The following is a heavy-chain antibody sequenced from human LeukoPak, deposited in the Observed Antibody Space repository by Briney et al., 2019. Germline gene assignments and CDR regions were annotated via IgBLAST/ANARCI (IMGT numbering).Heavy chain of an antibody. J-gene: IGHJ4*02. D-gene: IGHD3-10*01. V-gene: IGHV4-31*03. CDR3: ARVFGSGRFIDY. Sequence: SETLSLTCTVSGGSISSGDYYWSWIRQHPGKGLEWIGYIYYSGSTYYNPSLKSRVTISVDTSKNQFSLKLSSVTAADTAVYYCARVFGSGRFIDYWGQGTLVTVSS. CDR1: GGSISSGDYY. CDR2: IYYSGST.